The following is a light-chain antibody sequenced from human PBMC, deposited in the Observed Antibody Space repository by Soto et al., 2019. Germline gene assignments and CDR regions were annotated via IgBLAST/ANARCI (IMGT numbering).Light chain of an antibody. CDR2: GAS. V-gene: IGKV3-20*01. CDR1: QSVSNNY. Sequence: EIVCSQYPGNLYLSPGERATLSCRASQSVSNNYLALYQQKPGQAPRLLIYGASSRATGIPDRFSGSGSGTDFTLTISRLEPEDFAVFYCQHYDSLPITFGQRTRLEIK. CDR3: QHYDSLPIT. J-gene: IGKJ5*01.